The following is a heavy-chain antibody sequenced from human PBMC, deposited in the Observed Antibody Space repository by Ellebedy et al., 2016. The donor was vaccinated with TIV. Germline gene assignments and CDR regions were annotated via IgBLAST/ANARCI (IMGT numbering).Heavy chain of an antibody. CDR3: ARGDKYYYDSSGYYYTY. CDR2: INPSGGSS. J-gene: IGHJ4*02. Sequence: ASVKVSCKASGYTFTSYYMYWVRQAPGQGLEWMGIINPSGGSSNYAQKFQGRVTMTRETSTSTVYMELSNLRSEDTAVYYCARGDKYYYDSSGYYYTYWGQGTLVTVSS. D-gene: IGHD3-22*01. CDR1: GYTFTSYY. V-gene: IGHV1-46*01.